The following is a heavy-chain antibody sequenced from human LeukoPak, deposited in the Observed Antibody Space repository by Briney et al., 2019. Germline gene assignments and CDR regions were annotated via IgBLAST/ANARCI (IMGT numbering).Heavy chain of an antibody. CDR2: ISGSGGST. CDR1: GFTFSSYA. D-gene: IGHD3-22*01. Sequence: GGSLRLSCAASGFTFSSYAMSWVRQAPGKGLEWVSAISGSGGSTYYADSVKVRFTISRNNSKNTLYLQMNSLRAEDTAVYYCAKVRIHGVVVRAYDNWGQGTLVTVSS. CDR3: AKVRIHGVVVRAYDN. V-gene: IGHV3-23*01. J-gene: IGHJ4*01.